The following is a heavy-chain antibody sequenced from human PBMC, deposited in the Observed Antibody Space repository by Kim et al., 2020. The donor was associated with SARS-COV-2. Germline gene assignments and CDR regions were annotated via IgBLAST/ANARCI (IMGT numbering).Heavy chain of an antibody. CDR1: GFTFSSYA. Sequence: GGSLRLSCAASGFTFSSYAMSWVRQAPGKGLEWVSAISGSGGSTYYADSVKGRFTISRDNSKNTLYLQMNSLRAEDTAVYYCAGVIWGGGSGSYWGQGTLVTVSS. D-gene: IGHD2-15*01. V-gene: IGHV3-23*01. J-gene: IGHJ4*02. CDR2: ISGSGGST. CDR3: AGVIWGGGSGSY.